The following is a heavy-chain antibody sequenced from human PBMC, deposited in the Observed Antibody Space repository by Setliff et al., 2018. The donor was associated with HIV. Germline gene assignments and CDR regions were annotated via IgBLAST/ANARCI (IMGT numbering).Heavy chain of an antibody. J-gene: IGHJ4*02. CDR3: ARAWSTGYSGYVAPAY. CDR1: GYTSTSHT. CDR2: INTGNGNT. V-gene: IGHV1-3*04. D-gene: IGHD5-12*01. Sequence: ASVKVSCKASGYTSTSHTIHWVRQAPGQGLEWMGWINTGNGNTKYSQKFQGRVTITRDTSASTAYMELSSLRSEDTAVYYCARAWSTGYSGYVAPAYWGQGTLVTV.